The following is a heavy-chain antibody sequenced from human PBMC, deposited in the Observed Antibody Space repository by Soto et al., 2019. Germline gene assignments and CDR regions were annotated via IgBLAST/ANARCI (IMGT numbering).Heavy chain of an antibody. CDR3: ASSRIAAAPLGYYGMDV. D-gene: IGHD6-13*01. CDR1: GGTFSSYA. Sequence: SVKVSCKASGGTFSSYAISWVRQAPGQGLEWMGGIIPIFGTANYAQKFQGRVTITADESTSTAYMELSSLRSEDTAVYYCASSRIAAAPLGYYGMDVWGQGTTVTV. V-gene: IGHV1-69*13. CDR2: IIPIFGTA. J-gene: IGHJ6*02.